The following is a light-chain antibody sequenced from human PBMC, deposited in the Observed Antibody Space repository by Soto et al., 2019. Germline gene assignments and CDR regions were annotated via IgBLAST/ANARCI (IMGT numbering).Light chain of an antibody. J-gene: IGKJ1*01. CDR3: QQYNNWPGT. V-gene: IGKV3-15*01. CDR1: QSVSTN. CDR2: GAS. Sequence: TVMPQSPATLSVSPGERATLSCRASQSVSTNLAWYQHKPGQAPRLLISGASTRATGLPARFSGSGSGTEFTLTISSLQSEDFAVYYCQQYNNWPGTFGQGTKVDI.